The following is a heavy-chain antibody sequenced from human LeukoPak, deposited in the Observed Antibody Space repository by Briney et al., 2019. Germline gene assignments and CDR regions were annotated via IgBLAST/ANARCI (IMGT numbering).Heavy chain of an antibody. J-gene: IGHJ4*02. V-gene: IGHV3-30*02. D-gene: IGHD6-13*01. CDR1: GFTFSDYG. Sequence: GGSLRLSCGASGFTFSDYGMHWVRQAPGKGLEWVAFIRYDGNNKYYADSVKGRLTISRDNSKNTLYLQMDSLRAEDTAVYYCAKDRVIAAARYYFDYWGQGTLVTVSS. CDR2: IRYDGNNK. CDR3: AKDRVIAAARYYFDY.